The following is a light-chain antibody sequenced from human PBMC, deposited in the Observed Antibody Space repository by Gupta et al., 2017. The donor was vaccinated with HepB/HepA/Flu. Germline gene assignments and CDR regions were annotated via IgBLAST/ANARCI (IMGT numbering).Light chain of an antibody. CDR1: QSISIY. CDR3: QHSNSYLWT. V-gene: IGKV1-39*01. CDR2: AAS. Sequence: DIQMTESSSSLSASVGDRVTITCRASQSISIYLTWYQQKPGKAPNLLIFAASTLQSGVPSRFSGSGSAADFILTISSLQPEDSATYYWQHSNSYLWTFGQGTKVEIK. J-gene: IGKJ1*01.